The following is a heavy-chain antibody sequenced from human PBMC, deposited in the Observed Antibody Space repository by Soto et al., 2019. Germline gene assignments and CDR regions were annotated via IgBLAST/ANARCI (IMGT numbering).Heavy chain of an antibody. CDR3: ARGASDYGGNSVDFDY. V-gene: IGHV1-69*01. D-gene: IGHD4-17*01. CDR1: GGTFSSYA. J-gene: IGHJ4*02. CDR2: IIPIFGTA. Sequence: QVQLVQSGAEVKKPGSSVKVSCKASGGTFSSYAISWVRQAPGQGLAWMGGIIPIFGTANYAQKFQGRVTITADESTSTAYMELSSLRSEDTAVYYCARGASDYGGNSVDFDYWGQGTLVTVSS.